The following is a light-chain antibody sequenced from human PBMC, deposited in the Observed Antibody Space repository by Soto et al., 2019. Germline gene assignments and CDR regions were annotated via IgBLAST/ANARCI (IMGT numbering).Light chain of an antibody. CDR2: SNN. CDR3: SAWDDSLNGWL. J-gene: IGLJ3*02. CDR1: SSDVGAYNS. Sequence: QSALTQPPSVSGSPAQSVTISCTGTSSDVGAYNSVSWYQQHPGKAPKLIIESNNERPSGVPDRFSGSKSATSASLAISGLQSEDEADYYCSAWDDSLNGWLFGGGTKLTVL. V-gene: IGLV2-11*01.